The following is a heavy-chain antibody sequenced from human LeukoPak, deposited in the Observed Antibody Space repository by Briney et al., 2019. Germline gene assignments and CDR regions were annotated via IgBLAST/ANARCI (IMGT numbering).Heavy chain of an antibody. Sequence: PGGSLRLSCAASGFSFDDYGMHWVRQAPGKGLEWVSGISWNSGSIAYADSVKGRFTISRDNSKNTLYLQMNSLRAEDTAVYYCAKVPYYDFWSGSNSNYYYGMDVWGQGTTVTVSS. CDR2: ISWNSGSI. V-gene: IGHV3-9*01. J-gene: IGHJ6*02. CDR1: GFSFDDYG. D-gene: IGHD3-3*01. CDR3: AKVPYYDFWSGSNSNYYYGMDV.